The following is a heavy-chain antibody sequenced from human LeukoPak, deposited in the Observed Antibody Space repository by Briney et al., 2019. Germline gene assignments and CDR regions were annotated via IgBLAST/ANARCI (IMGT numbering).Heavy chain of an antibody. Sequence: SETLSLTCTVSGGSISSSSYYWGWIRQPPGKGLEWIGSIYYSGSTNYNPSLKGRVTISVDTSKNQFSLKLSSVTAADTAIYYCARGDYYYYYSMDVWGKGTTVTVSS. CDR2: IYYSGST. CDR3: ARGDYYYYYSMDV. V-gene: IGHV4-39*07. CDR1: GGSISSSSYY. J-gene: IGHJ6*03.